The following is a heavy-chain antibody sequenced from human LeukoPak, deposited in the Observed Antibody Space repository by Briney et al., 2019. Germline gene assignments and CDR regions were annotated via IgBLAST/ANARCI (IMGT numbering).Heavy chain of an antibody. Sequence: ASVTVSCKVSGYTLTELSMHWVRQAPGKGLEWMGGFDPEDGETIYAQKFQGRVTMTEDTSTDTAYMELSSLRSEDTAVYYCATGLAYCGGDCPHDAFDIWGQGTMVTVSS. CDR1: GYTLTELS. D-gene: IGHD2-21*02. CDR3: ATGLAYCGGDCPHDAFDI. CDR2: FDPEDGET. J-gene: IGHJ3*02. V-gene: IGHV1-24*01.